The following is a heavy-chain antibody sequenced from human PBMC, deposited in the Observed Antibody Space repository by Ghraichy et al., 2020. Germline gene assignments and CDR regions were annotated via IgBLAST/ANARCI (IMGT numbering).Heavy chain of an antibody. V-gene: IGHV3-72*01. D-gene: IGHD2-15*01. Sequence: GGSLRLSCAASGFTFSDHYMDWVRQAPGKGLEWVGRIRNKANSYTTEYAASVKGRFTVSRDDAKNSLYLQMNSLKTEDTAVYYCARGYCTGGSCYSGESWGQGTLVTVSS. CDR1: GFTFSDHY. J-gene: IGHJ5*02. CDR3: ARGYCTGGSCYSGES. CDR2: IRNKANSYTT.